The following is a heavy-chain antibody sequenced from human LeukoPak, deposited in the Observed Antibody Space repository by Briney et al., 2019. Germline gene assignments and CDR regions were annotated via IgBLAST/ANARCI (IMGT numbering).Heavy chain of an antibody. CDR3: ARDTGLPRGKAYYYYYMDV. J-gene: IGHJ6*03. Sequence: SETLSLTCTVSYGSISSYYWSWIRQPAGKGLEWIGRIYTSGSTNYNPSLKSRVTMSLDTSKNQFSLRLTSVTAADTAVYYCARDTGLPRGKAYYYYYMDVWGKGTTVTVSS. CDR1: YGSISSYY. CDR2: IYTSGST. D-gene: IGHD3-16*01. V-gene: IGHV4-4*07.